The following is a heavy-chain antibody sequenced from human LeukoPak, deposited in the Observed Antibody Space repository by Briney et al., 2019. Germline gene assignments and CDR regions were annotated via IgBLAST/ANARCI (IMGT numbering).Heavy chain of an antibody. CDR1: GYTFTSYD. Sequence: GASVKVSCKASGYTFTSYDINWVRQATGQGLEWMGWMNPNSGNTGYAQKFQGRVTMTEDTSTDTAYMELSSLRSEDTAVYYCETLPGYCTNGVCHHGTWGQGTLVTVSS. CDR2: MNPNSGNT. V-gene: IGHV1-8*01. D-gene: IGHD2-8*01. J-gene: IGHJ5*02. CDR3: ETLPGYCTNGVCHHGT.